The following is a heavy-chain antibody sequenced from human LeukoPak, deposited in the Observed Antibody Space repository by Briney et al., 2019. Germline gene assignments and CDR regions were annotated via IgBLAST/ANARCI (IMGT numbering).Heavy chain of an antibody. CDR2: ISSGSRTI. CDR3: ARESITGHRDFDY. D-gene: IGHD1-20*01. J-gene: IGHJ4*02. Sequence: GGSLRLSCAASGFTFGRYSMNWVRQAPGKWLEWISYISSGSRTIYYAGSVEGRFTVSRDNAKNSLYLQMRSLRAEDTAVYYCARESITGHRDFDYWGRGTLVTVSS. CDR1: GFTFGRYS. V-gene: IGHV3-48*01.